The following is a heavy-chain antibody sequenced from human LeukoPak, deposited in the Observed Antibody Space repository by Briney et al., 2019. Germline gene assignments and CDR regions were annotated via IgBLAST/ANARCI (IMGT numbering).Heavy chain of an antibody. V-gene: IGHV3-7*03. J-gene: IGHJ4*02. CDR3: ARVEGQDFWSGYYSYYFDY. CDR1: GFTFSSYW. CDR2: IKQDGSEK. D-gene: IGHD3-3*01. Sequence: GGSLRLPCAASGFTFSSYWMSWVRQAPGKGLEWVANIKQDGSEKYYVDSVKGRFTISRDNAKNSLYLQMNSLRAEDTAVYYCARVEGQDFWSGYYSYYFDYWGQGTLVTVSS.